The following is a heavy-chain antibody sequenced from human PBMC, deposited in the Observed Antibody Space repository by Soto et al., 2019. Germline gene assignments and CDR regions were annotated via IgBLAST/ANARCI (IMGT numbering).Heavy chain of an antibody. CDR2: ISSSSSYI. V-gene: IGHV3-21*01. D-gene: IGHD1-26*01. Sequence: EVQLVESGGGLVKPGGSLRLSCAASGFTFSSYSMNWVRQAPGKGLEWVSSISSSSSYIYYADSVKGRFTISRDNAKNPLYLQMNSLRAEDTAVYYCARDGATYAFDIWGQGTMVTVSS. CDR1: GFTFSSYS. J-gene: IGHJ3*02. CDR3: ARDGATYAFDI.